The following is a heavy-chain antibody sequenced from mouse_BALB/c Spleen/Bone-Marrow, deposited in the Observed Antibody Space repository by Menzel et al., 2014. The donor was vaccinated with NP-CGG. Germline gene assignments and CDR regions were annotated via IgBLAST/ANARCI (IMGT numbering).Heavy chain of an antibody. Sequence: VQLQQSGAELVKPGASVKLSCKASGYTFTSYYMYWVKPRPGQGLEWIGEINPSNGGTNFNEKFESRATLTVDKSSSTAYMQLSSLTSEDSAVYYCTRLPHWGQGTSVTVSS. D-gene: IGHD5-1*01. CDR2: INPSNGGT. V-gene: IGHV1S81*02. J-gene: IGHJ4*01. CDR1: GYTFTSYY. CDR3: TRLPH.